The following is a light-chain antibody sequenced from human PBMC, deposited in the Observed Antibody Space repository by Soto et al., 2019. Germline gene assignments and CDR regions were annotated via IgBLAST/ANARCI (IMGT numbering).Light chain of an antibody. Sequence: DIQMTQSPSSLSASVGDRVTITCRASQSISNYLNWYQQKPGKAPNLLIYDASSLLSGVPSRFSGSGSGTDFTLTISSLQPEDFATYYCQQSYSTPWTFGQGTKVDIK. CDR2: DAS. CDR3: QQSYSTPWT. V-gene: IGKV1-39*01. J-gene: IGKJ1*01. CDR1: QSISNY.